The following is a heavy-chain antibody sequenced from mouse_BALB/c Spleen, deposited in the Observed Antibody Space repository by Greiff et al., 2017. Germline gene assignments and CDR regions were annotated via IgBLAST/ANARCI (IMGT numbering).Heavy chain of an antibody. J-gene: IGHJ4*01. V-gene: IGHV5-12-2*01. CDR2: ISNGGGST. CDR1: GFTFSSYT. CDR3: ARQGMDYRAMDY. D-gene: IGHD2-14*01. Sequence: EVQLVESGGGLVQPGGSLKLSCAASGFTFSSYTMSWVRQTPEKRLEWVAYISNGGGSTYYPDTVKGRFTISRDNAKNTLYLQMSSLKSEDTAMYYCARQGMDYRAMDYWGQGTSVTVSS.